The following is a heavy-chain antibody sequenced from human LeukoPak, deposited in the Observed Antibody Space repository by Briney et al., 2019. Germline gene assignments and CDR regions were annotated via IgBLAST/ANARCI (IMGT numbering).Heavy chain of an antibody. Sequence: GGSLRLPCAASGFTFSSYAMSWVRQAPGKGLEWVSAISGSGGSTYYADSVKGRFTISRDNSKNTLYLQMNSLRAEDTAVYYCANPDETGYSYGFGYWGQGTLVTVSS. CDR3: ANPDETGYSYGFGY. V-gene: IGHV3-23*01. D-gene: IGHD5-18*01. J-gene: IGHJ4*02. CDR1: GFTFSSYA. CDR2: ISGSGGST.